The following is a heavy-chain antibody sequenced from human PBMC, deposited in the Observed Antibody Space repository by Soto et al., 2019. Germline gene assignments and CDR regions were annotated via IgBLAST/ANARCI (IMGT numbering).Heavy chain of an antibody. V-gene: IGHV3-33*01. CDR1: GFTFSSYG. D-gene: IGHD4-17*01. CDR3: ARDRGDYYGDYFPDY. J-gene: IGHJ4*02. Sequence: ESGGGVVQPGRSLRLSCAASGFTFSSYGMHWVRQAPGKGLEWVAVIWYDGSNKYYADSVKGRFTISRDNSKNTLYLQMNSLRAEDTAVYYCARDRGDYYGDYFPDYWGQGTLVTVSS. CDR2: IWYDGSNK.